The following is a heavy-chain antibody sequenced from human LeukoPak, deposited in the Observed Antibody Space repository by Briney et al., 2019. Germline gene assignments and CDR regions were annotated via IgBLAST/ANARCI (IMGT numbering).Heavy chain of an antibody. Sequence: SETLSLTCTVSGGSISRYYWSWIRQPPGKGLEWIGYIYYSGSTNYNPSLKSRVTISVDTSKNQFSLKLSSVTAADTAVYYCARGGYYDYFDYWGQGTLVTVSS. V-gene: IGHV4-59*01. CDR2: IYYSGST. J-gene: IGHJ4*02. D-gene: IGHD3-3*01. CDR1: GGSISRYY. CDR3: ARGGYYDYFDY.